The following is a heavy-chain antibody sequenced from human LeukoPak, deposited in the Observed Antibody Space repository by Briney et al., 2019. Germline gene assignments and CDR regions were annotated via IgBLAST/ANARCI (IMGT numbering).Heavy chain of an antibody. V-gene: IGHV3-49*04. D-gene: IGHD4-17*01. Sequence: TGGSLRLSCATSGFTFGDHPMNWVRQGPGKGLEWVGIIRSRTKGGTTDYAASVKGRFTISRDDSKGIVYLQMDSLKIEDTAIYYCSRDLGTTETGDDYWGQGTLVTVSS. CDR2: IRSRTKGGTT. J-gene: IGHJ4*02. CDR3: SRDLGTTETGDDY. CDR1: GFTFGDHP.